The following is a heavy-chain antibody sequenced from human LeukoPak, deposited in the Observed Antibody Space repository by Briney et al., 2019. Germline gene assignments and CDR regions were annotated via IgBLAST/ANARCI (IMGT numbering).Heavy chain of an antibody. CDR1: GFTFSSYA. D-gene: IGHD4-17*01. CDR2: IGRSDAST. V-gene: IGHV3-23*01. J-gene: IGHJ4*02. CDR3: APDPDYGGYGGNY. Sequence: GSLRLSCAASGFTFSSYAMSWVRQAPGKGLEWVSTIGRSDASTFLADSLKGRFTISSDNSRNTLYLQMNSLGADDTAVYYCAPDPDYGGYGGNYWGQGTLVS.